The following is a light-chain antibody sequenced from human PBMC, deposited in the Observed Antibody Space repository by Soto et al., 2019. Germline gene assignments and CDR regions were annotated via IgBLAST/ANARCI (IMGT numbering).Light chain of an antibody. CDR3: QSYDSSLSGYVV. Sequence: QSVLTQPPSVSGAPGQRVTISCTGSSSNIGAGYDVHWYQQLPGTAPKLLIYANNNRPSGVPDRFSASKSGTSASLAITGLQAEDEADYYCQSYDSSLSGYVVFGGGTKVTVI. V-gene: IGLV1-40*01. CDR1: SSNIGAGYD. J-gene: IGLJ2*01. CDR2: ANN.